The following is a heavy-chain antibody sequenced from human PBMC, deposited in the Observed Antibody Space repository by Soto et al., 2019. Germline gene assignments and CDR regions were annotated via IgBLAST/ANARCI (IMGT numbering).Heavy chain of an antibody. D-gene: IGHD3-3*01. CDR3: ARHTPAISISDH. J-gene: IGHJ4*02. CDR1: GGSISSSSYY. Sequence: ETLSLTCTVSGGSISSSSYYWGWIRQPPGKGLEWIGSIYYSGSTYYNPSLKSRVTISVDTSKNQFSLKLSSVTAADTAVYFCARHTPAISISDHWAQRTPVTVSS. V-gene: IGHV4-39*01. CDR2: IYYSGST.